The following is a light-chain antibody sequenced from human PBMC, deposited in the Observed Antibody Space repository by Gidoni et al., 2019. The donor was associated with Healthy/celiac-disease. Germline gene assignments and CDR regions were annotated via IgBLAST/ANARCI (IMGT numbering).Light chain of an antibody. CDR1: QSISSW. CDR3: QQYNSYPL. Sequence: DIQLTQSPSTLSASVGDRVTIPCRASQSISSWLAWYQQKPGKAPKLLIYDASSLESGVPSRFSGSGSGTEFTLTISSLQPDDFATYYCQQYNSYPLFGQGTKLEIK. CDR2: DAS. V-gene: IGKV1-5*01. J-gene: IGKJ2*01.